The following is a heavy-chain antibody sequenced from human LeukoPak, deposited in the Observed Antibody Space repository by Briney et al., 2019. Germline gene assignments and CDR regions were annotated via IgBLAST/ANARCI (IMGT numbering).Heavy chain of an antibody. CDR2: ISSSSSYI. CDR1: GFTFSSYS. V-gene: IGHV3-21*01. J-gene: IGHJ2*01. D-gene: IGHD2-15*01. Sequence: GGSLRLSCAASGFTFSSYSMNWVRQAPGKGLEWVSSISSSSSYIYYADSVKGRFTISRDNSKNTLYLQMNSLRAEDTAVYYCAKEPVVVAAHWYFDLWGRGTLVTVSS. CDR3: AKEPVVVAAHWYFDL.